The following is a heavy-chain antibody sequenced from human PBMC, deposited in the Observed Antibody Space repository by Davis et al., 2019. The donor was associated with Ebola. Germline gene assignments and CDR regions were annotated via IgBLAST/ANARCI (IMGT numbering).Heavy chain of an antibody. CDR1: GGSFSGYY. Sequence: PSETLSLTCAVYGGSFSGYYWSWIRQHPGKGLEWIGYIYYSGSTYYNPSLKSRVTISIDTSKNQFSLKLTSVTAADTAVYYCASPRRGGYGIFDYWGQGTLVTVSS. CDR3: ASPRRGGYGIFDY. V-gene: IGHV4-31*11. CDR2: IYYSGST. J-gene: IGHJ4*02. D-gene: IGHD5-24*01.